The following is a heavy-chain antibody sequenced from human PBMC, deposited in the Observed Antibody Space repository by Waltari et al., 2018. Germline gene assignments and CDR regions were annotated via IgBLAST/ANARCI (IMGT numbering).Heavy chain of an antibody. D-gene: IGHD3-16*01. CDR1: GGSISNYY. Sequence: QVQLQESGPGLVKPSETLSLTCTVSGGSISNYYWSWIRQPPGKGLEWIWYIYYSGSTNQNPHHNSRVHNSVDTSKNPFSLKLSSGTAADTAVYYWARLGGVGYNLFDYWGQGTLVTVSS. CDR2: IYYSGST. V-gene: IGHV4-59*12. CDR3: ARLGGVGYNLFDY. J-gene: IGHJ4*02.